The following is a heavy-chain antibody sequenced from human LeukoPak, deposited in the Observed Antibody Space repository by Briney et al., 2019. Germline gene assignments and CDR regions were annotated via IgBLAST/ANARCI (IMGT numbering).Heavy chain of an antibody. D-gene: IGHD7-27*01. CDR3: AKSVGTYCFDH. V-gene: IGHV1-46*01. CDR1: GYTFTSYY. Sequence: GASVKVSCKASGYTFTSYYMHWVRQAPGQGLEWMGIINPSGGSTNYAQKFQGRVTMTRDTSTSTVYMELSSLRSEDTAVYYCAKSVGTYCFDHWGQGALVTVSS. CDR2: INPSGGST. J-gene: IGHJ4*02.